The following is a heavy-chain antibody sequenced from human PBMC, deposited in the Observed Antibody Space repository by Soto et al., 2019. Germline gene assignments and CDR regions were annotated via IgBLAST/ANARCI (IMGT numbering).Heavy chain of an antibody. CDR3: ARDGDFWSGADGYYYYGMDV. CDR2: IYYSGST. Sequence: QVQLQESGPGLVKPSETLSLTCTVSGGSVSSGSYYWSWIRQPPGKGLEWIWYIYYSGSTNYNPSLKSRVTISVDTSKNQFSLKLSSVTAADTAVYYCARDGDFWSGADGYYYYGMDVWGQGTTVTVSS. V-gene: IGHV4-61*01. D-gene: IGHD3-3*01. CDR1: GGSVSSGSYY. J-gene: IGHJ6*02.